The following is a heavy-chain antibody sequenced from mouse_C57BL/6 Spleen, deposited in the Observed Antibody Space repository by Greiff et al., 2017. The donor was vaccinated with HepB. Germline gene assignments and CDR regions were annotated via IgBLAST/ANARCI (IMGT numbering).Heavy chain of an antibody. CDR2: IDPETGGT. CDR3: TRSPDQTAQASSWFAY. D-gene: IGHD3-2*02. V-gene: IGHV1-15*01. Sequence: QVQLKESGAELVRPGASVTLSCKASGYTFTDYEMHWVKQTPVHGLEWIGAIDPETGGTAYNQKFKGKAILTADKSSSTAYMALRSLTSEDSAVYYCTRSPDQTAQASSWFAYWSQVSLVTVSA. J-gene: IGHJ3*01. CDR1: GYTFTDYE.